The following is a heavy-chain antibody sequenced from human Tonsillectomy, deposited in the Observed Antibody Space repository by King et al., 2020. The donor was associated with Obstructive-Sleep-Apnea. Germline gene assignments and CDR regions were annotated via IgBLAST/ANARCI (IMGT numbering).Heavy chain of an antibody. J-gene: IGHJ4*02. CDR2: ITWNSGYI. Sequence: VQLVESGGALVPPGGSLRLSCAASGFTFEHFAMHWVRQAPGRGLEGVSLITWNSGYIDYADSVRGRFTISRDNAKNSLYLQMDSLRPEDTAFYYCAKDRASVNYYFDYWGQGALVTVSS. V-gene: IGHV3-9*01. D-gene: IGHD5-24*01. CDR3: AKDRASVNYYFDY. CDR1: GFTFEHFA.